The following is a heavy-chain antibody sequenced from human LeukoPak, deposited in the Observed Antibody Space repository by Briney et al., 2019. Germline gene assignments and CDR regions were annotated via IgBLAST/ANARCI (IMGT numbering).Heavy chain of an antibody. Sequence: GSLRLSCAASGFTFSSYSMNWVRQAPGKGLEWVSFISTSSNYIYYTDSVKGRFTISRDNAKNSLYLQMNSLRAEDTAVYYCARDVYSSGWYDYDYWGQGTLVTVSS. CDR2: ISTSSNYI. CDR3: ARDVYSSGWYDYDY. CDR1: GFTFSSYS. V-gene: IGHV3-21*01. D-gene: IGHD6-19*01. J-gene: IGHJ4*02.